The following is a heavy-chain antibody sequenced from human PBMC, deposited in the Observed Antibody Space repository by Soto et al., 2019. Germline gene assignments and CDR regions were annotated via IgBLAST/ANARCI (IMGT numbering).Heavy chain of an antibody. CDR2: IYYSGST. CDR3: ARDAGALYGLEV. J-gene: IGHJ6*02. V-gene: IGHV4-59*01. Sequence: QVQLQESGPGLVKPSETLSLTCTVSGGSISSYYWSWIRQPPGKGLEWIGYIYYSGSTNYNPSLKSRVPIAVDTSKNQFSLKLSSVTAADTDVYYCARDAGALYGLEVWGQGTTVTVSS. CDR1: GGSISSYY.